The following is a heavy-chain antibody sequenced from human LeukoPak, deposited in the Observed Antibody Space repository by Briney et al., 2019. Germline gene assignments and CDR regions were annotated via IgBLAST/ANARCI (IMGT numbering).Heavy chain of an antibody. V-gene: IGHV5-51*01. CDR1: GYHFTSYW. J-gene: IGHJ4*02. CDR3: ARHAGAVAGTKIDY. D-gene: IGHD6-19*01. Sequence: GESLQISCQGSGYHFTSYWIGWVRQLPGKGLEWMGIIYPGDSDTRYSPSFQGQVTISADKSISTAYLQWSSLKASDTAMYYCARHAGAVAGTKIDYWGQGTLVTVSS. CDR2: IYPGDSDT.